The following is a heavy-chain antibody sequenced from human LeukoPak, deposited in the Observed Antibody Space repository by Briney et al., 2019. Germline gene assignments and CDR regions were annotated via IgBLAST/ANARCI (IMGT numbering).Heavy chain of an antibody. J-gene: IGHJ4*02. CDR1: GFTFSSYS. V-gene: IGHV3-48*02. CDR2: ISSSSGTI. Sequence: PGGSLRLSCAASGFTFSSYSMNWVRQAPGKGLEWVSYISSSSGTIYYADSVKGRFTISRDNAKNSLYLLMNSLRDEDTAVYYCARDSSGWYRSDYWGQGTLVTVSS. CDR3: ARDSSGWYRSDY. D-gene: IGHD6-19*01.